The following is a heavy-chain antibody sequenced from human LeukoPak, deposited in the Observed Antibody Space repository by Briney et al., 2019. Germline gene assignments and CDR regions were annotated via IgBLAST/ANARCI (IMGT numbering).Heavy chain of an antibody. V-gene: IGHV3-48*03. CDR2: ITSGGTTK. D-gene: IGHD4/OR15-4a*01. CDR1: GFGFSSYE. Sequence: PGGSLRLSCVASGFGFSSYEMNWVRQAPGKGLEWVSHITSGGTTKYYLESVKGRFTISRDNAKNSLSLQMNSLRAEDTAVYYCARARGSDYNYSYMDVWGKGTTVTVSS. J-gene: IGHJ6*03. CDR3: ARARGSDYNYSYMDV.